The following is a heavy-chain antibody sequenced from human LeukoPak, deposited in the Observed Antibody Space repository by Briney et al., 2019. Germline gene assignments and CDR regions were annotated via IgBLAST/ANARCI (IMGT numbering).Heavy chain of an antibody. J-gene: IGHJ6*03. D-gene: IGHD5-18*01. CDR1: GSSISSYS. CDR3: ARTTEGGYTYGYFYYYYMDV. CDR2: IHYSGST. V-gene: IGHV4-59*01. Sequence: SETLSLTCSVSGSSISSYSWSWIRQPPGKGLDWIGSIHYSGSTSYSPSLRRRVTISVDTSKNQFSLKLTSVTAADTAVYYCARTTEGGYTYGYFYYYYMDVWGKGTTVTISS.